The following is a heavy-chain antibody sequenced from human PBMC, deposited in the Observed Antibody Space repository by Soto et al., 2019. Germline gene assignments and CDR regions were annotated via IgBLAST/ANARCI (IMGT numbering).Heavy chain of an antibody. CDR1: GVSISSSSFY. V-gene: IGHV4-39*01. CDR2: IHYSGST. D-gene: IGHD3-3*01. CDR3: ARSITIYGVVISSADNWFDP. Sequence: SATLSLTCTVSGVSISSSSFYWGWIRQPPGKGLEWIGSIHYSGSTSYTPSLKSRVTISVDTSKNQFSLKLTSVAAADTAVYYCARSITIYGVVISSADNWFDPWGQGTLVTVSS. J-gene: IGHJ5*02.